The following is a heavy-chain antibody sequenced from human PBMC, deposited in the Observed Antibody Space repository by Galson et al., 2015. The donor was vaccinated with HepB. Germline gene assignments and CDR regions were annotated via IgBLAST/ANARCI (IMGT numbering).Heavy chain of an antibody. CDR2: IYYSGNT. CDR3: ARAYYGDNDAFDI. CDR1: GDSITDYY. Sequence: ETLSLTCTVSGDSITDYYWTWIRQPPGKGLDWIGTIYYSGNTYYNPSLKGRVTISVDMSKNQFSLRLSSVTAADTAVYYCARAYYGDNDAFDIWGQGTMDTVSS. J-gene: IGHJ3*02. V-gene: IGHV4-59*01. D-gene: IGHD4-17*01.